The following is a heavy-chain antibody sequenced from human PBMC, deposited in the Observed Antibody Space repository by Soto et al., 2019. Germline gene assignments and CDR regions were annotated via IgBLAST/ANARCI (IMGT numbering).Heavy chain of an antibody. CDR3: ARDRRGSYDGLDI. CDR1: GFSLGNYW. V-gene: IGHV3-7*01. Sequence: VGSLRLSCTASGFSLGNYWMSWVRQAPGKGLEWVSNIKQDGSLRYSIDSVKGRFTISRDDAKNSVYLQMNSLRVEDTAVYYCARDRRGSYDGLDIWGQGKMVIFSS. J-gene: IGHJ3*02. CDR2: IKQDGSLR. D-gene: IGHD3-16*01.